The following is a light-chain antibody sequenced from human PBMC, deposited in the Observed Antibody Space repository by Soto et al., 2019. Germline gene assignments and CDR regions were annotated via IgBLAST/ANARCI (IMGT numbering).Light chain of an antibody. CDR2: AAS. CDR3: QQSYRKPYT. CDR1: QSISTY. J-gene: IGKJ2*01. Sequence: DIQMTQSPASLSSFVGDRVTITCRASQSISTYLTWYQQKPGQAPKLLIYAASSLQSGVPSRFSGSGSGIDFALTSSSLQAEDFATYYCQQSYRKPYTFGQGTKLEIK. V-gene: IGKV1-39*01.